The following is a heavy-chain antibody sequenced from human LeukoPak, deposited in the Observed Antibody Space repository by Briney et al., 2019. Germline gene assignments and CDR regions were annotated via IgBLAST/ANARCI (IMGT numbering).Heavy chain of an antibody. Sequence: HPGRSLRLSCEASGFTFSSYGVHWVRQAPGKGLEWVSYISSSGSGIYYADSVKGRFTISRDNAKNALYLQMNSLRAEDTAVYYCASTIRLDVWGQGTTVIVSS. CDR3: ASTIRLDV. J-gene: IGHJ6*02. D-gene: IGHD3-10*01. V-gene: IGHV3-48*04. CDR2: ISSSGSGI. CDR1: GFTFSSYG.